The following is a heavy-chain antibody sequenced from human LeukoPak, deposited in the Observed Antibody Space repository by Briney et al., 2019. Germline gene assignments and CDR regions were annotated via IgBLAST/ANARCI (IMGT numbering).Heavy chain of an antibody. CDR2: ISSSSSYI. V-gene: IGHV3-21*01. J-gene: IGHJ6*04. Sequence: GGSLRLSCAASGFTFSSYSMNWVRQAPGKGLEWVSSISSSSSYIYYADSVKGRFTISRDNAKNSLYLQMNSLRAEDTAVYYCARGPASPKPMDVWGKGTTVTVSS. CDR3: ARGPASPKPMDV. CDR1: GFTFSSYS. D-gene: IGHD2-2*01.